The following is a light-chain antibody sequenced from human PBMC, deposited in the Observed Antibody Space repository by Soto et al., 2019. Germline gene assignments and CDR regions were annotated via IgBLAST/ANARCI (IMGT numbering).Light chain of an antibody. CDR1: SSDVGGYNY. CDR3: SSYTSSSTLDVV. J-gene: IGLJ2*01. V-gene: IGLV2-14*01. Sequence: QSALTQPASVSGSPGQLITISCTGTSSDVGGYNYVSWYQQHPGKAPKLMMYEVSNRPSGVSNRFSGSKSGNTASLTISGLQAEDEADYYCSSYTSSSTLDVVFGGGTTLTVL. CDR2: EVS.